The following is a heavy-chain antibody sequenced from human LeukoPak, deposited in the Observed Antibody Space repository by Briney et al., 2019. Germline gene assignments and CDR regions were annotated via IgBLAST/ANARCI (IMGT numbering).Heavy chain of an antibody. D-gene: IGHD6-6*01. CDR2: ISPTGSTT. Sequence: TGGSLRLSCTASGSSFSGHWMHWARQLPGKGLVWVSCISPTGSTTSYADSVKGRFTVSRDNAKNTLYLQVNNLRAEDTAVYYCARGPNSNWSGLDFWGQGTLLTVSS. J-gene: IGHJ4*02. CDR3: ARGPNSNWSGLDF. CDR1: GSSFSGHW. V-gene: IGHV3-74*01.